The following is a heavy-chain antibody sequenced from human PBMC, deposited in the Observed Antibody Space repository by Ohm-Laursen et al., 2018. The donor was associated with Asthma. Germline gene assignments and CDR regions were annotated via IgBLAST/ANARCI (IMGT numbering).Heavy chain of an antibody. D-gene: IGHD3-10*01. J-gene: IGHJ5*02. Sequence: SQTLSLTCTVSGGSISSGDYYWSWIRQPPGKGLEWIGYIYHSGSTYYNPSLKSRVTISVDRSKNQFSLKLSSVTAADTAVYYCARFLKARGAWFDPWGQGTLVTVSS. V-gene: IGHV4-30-2*01. CDR1: GGSISSGDYY. CDR3: ARFLKARGAWFDP. CDR2: IYHSGST.